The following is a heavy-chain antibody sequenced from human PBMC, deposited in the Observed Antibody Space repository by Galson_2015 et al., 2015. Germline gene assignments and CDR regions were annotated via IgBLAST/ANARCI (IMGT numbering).Heavy chain of an antibody. Sequence: SVKVSCKASGGTFSSYAISWVRQAPGQGPEWMGGIIPVFGRANYAQNFQGRVTITADESTRTAYMELSSLRSEDTAVYYCARDSGRGWYGMDGWGQGTTVTVSS. CDR1: GGTFSSYA. J-gene: IGHJ6*02. V-gene: IGHV1-69*13. CDR3: ARDSGRGWYGMDG. D-gene: IGHD2-15*01. CDR2: IIPVFGRA.